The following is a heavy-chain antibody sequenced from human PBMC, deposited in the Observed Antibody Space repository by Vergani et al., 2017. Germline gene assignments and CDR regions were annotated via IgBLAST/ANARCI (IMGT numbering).Heavy chain of an antibody. V-gene: IGHV3-43*02. J-gene: IGHJ5*02. CDR2: ISGDGGNT. CDR1: RFTFDDYA. CDR3: ARSWRASVVVPAATNWFDP. Sequence: EVQLVESGGGVVQPGGSLRLSCAASRFTFDDYAMHWVRQAPGKGLEWVSLISGDGGNTNYAQKLQGRVTMTTDTSTSTAYMELRSLRSDDTAVYYCARSWRASVVVPAATNWFDPWGQGTLVTVSS. D-gene: IGHD2-2*01.